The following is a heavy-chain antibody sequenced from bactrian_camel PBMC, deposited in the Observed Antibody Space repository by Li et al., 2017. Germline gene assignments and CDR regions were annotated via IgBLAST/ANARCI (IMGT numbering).Heavy chain of an antibody. Sequence: VQLVESGASVQAGGSLTLSCLASGHSFENSDMGWYRQAPGNECELVSSISGDGTTYYADSVKGRFTISRDNAQITVYLQINSLKPEDTAVYYCVRDSVYAPHYWGQGTQVTVS. D-gene: IGHD1*01. CDR1: GHSFENSD. J-gene: IGHJ4*01. CDR2: ISGDGTT. V-gene: IGHV3S55*01. CDR3: VRDSVYAPHY.